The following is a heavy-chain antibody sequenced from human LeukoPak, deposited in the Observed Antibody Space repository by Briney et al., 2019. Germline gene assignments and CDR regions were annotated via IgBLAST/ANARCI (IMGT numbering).Heavy chain of an antibody. CDR3: ARGTGTTGY. Sequence: PSETLSLTCTVSGGSISSYYWSWIRQPPGKGLEWIGYIYYSGSTNYNPSLKSRVTISVDTSKNQFSLKLSSVTAADTAVYYCARGTGTTGYWGQGTLVTVSS. V-gene: IGHV4-59*01. CDR2: IYYSGST. J-gene: IGHJ4*02. CDR1: GGSISSYY. D-gene: IGHD1-1*01.